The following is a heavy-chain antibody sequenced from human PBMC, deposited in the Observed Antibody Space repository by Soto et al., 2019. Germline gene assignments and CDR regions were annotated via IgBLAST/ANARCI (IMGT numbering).Heavy chain of an antibody. CDR3: ARDYWGSDYYYYMDV. J-gene: IGHJ6*03. Sequence: GGSLRLSCAASGFTVSSNYMSWVRQAPGKGLEWVSVIYSGGSTYYADSVKGRFTISRDNSKNTLYLQMNSLRAEDTAVYYCARDYWGSDYYYYMDVWGKGTTVTVSS. CDR2: IYSGGST. V-gene: IGHV3-66*01. D-gene: IGHD7-27*01. CDR1: GFTVSSNY.